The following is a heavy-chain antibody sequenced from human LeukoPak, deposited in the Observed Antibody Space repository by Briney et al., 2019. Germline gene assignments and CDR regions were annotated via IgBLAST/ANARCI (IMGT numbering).Heavy chain of an antibody. J-gene: IGHJ4*02. Sequence: SETLSLTCTVSGGSISSSSYYWGWIRQPPGKGLEWIGSIYYSGSTYYNPSLKSRVTISVDTSKNQFSLKLSSVTAADTAVYYCARGSSPGVAGPFDYWGQETLVTVSS. CDR3: ARGSSPGVAGPFDY. V-gene: IGHV4-39*07. CDR2: IYYSGST. D-gene: IGHD3-3*01. CDR1: GGSISSSSYY.